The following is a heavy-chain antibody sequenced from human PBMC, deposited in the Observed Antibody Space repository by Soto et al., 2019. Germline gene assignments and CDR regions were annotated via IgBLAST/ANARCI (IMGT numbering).Heavy chain of an antibody. D-gene: IGHD3-10*01. J-gene: IGHJ4*02. CDR3: ARDNGSGSYYPFDY. CDR2: INGGNGNT. CDR1: GYTFITYA. V-gene: IGHV1-3*01. Sequence: QVQLVQSGAEVKKTGASVKVSCKASGYTFITYAIHWVRQAPGQRLEWMGWINGGNGNTKYSQKFQGRVPITRDTSASTAYMELSSLRSEDTAVYYCARDNGSGSYYPFDYWGQGTLVTVSS.